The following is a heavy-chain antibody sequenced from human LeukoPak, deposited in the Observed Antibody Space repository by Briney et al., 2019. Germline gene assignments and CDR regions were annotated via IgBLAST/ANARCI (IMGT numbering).Heavy chain of an antibody. CDR1: GGSISSYY. V-gene: IGHV4-4*07. CDR3: ARDMNLGIVGATFDY. CDR2: IYTSGST. J-gene: IGHJ4*02. Sequence: PSETLSLTCTVSGGSISSYYWSWIRQPAGKGLEWIGRIYTSGSTNYNPSLKSRVTMSVDTSKNQFSLKLSSVTAADTAVYYCARDMNLGIVGATFDYWGQGTLVTVSS. D-gene: IGHD1-26*01.